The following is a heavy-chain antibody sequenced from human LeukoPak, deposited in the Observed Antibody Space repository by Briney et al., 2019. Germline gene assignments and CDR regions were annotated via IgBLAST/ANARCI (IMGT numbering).Heavy chain of an antibody. V-gene: IGHV6-1*01. CDR1: GDILSSDSAA. D-gene: IGHD6-13*01. J-gene: IGHJ4*02. CDR3: ARERSAATPFDS. CDR2: TYYRSKLYY. Sequence: SQTLSLTCAISGDILSSDSAAWSWIRQSPSRGLEWLGRTYYRSKLYYDYAISVKSRVAINPDTSKNQFTLQLSSVTPEDTAIYYCARERSAATPFDSWGQGTLATVSS.